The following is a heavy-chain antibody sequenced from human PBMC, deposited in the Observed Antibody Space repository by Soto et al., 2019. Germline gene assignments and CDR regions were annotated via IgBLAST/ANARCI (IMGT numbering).Heavy chain of an antibody. D-gene: IGHD1-1*01. CDR1: GFTFGNSD. V-gene: IGHV3-23*01. J-gene: IGHJ4*02. CDR3: TKRLGSTATTYGDF. CDR2: ISANGGAA. Sequence: PGGSLRLSCAASGFTFGNSDMSWGRQAPGKGLEWVSVISANGGAAYYVDSVKGRFTISRDNSKNTLFLQMNSLRVEDTAVYYCTKRLGSTATTYGDFWGQGTPVTVSS.